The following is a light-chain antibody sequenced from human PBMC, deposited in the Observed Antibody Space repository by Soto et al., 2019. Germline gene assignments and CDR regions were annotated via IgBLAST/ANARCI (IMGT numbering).Light chain of an antibody. CDR2: AAS. J-gene: IGKJ3*01. V-gene: IGKV3-11*01. CDR1: QSVSGY. CDR3: QQRSNWPFT. Sequence: EIVLTQSPATLSLSPGETATLSCRASQSVSGYLAWYQQKPGQAPRLLIYAASNRATGIPARFSGSGSRTDFILTISSLEPEDFEVYYCQQRSNWPFTFGHGTKVDIX.